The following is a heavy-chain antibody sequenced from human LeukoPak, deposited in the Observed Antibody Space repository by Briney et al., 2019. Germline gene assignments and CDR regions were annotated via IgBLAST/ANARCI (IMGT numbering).Heavy chain of an antibody. J-gene: IGHJ4*02. CDR3: ARLNYYGSGRYFHFDH. V-gene: IGHV4-59*01. CDR1: GGSISSYY. D-gene: IGHD3-10*01. Sequence: SETLSLTCTVSGGSISSYYLTWIRQPPGEGLEWIGYIYYSGSTNYIPSHKSRVTISGDTSKNQFSLKLSSVTAADTAVYYCARLNYYGSGRYFHFDHWGQGTLVTVSS. CDR2: IYYSGST.